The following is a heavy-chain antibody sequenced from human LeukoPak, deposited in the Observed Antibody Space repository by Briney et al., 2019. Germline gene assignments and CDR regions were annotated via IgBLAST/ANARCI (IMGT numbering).Heavy chain of an antibody. CDR2: IIPIFGTA. CDR1: GGTYSSYA. J-gene: IGHJ4*02. Sequence: SVKVSCKASGGTYSSYAISWVRQAPGQGLEWMGGIIPIFGTANYAQKFQGRVTITADESTSTAYMELSSLRSEDTAVYYCARGSVPYYGIVVAHFDYWGQGTLVTVSS. D-gene: IGHD3-22*01. V-gene: IGHV1-69*13. CDR3: ARGSVPYYGIVVAHFDY.